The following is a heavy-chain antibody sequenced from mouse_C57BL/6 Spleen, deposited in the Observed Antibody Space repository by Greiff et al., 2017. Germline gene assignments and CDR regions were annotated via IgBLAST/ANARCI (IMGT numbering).Heavy chain of an antibody. V-gene: IGHV1-82*01. D-gene: IGHD2-1*01. J-gene: IGHJ4*01. CDR3: ANYGNCGGYAMDD. CDR2: IYPGDGDT. CDR1: GYAFSSSW. Sequence: QVQLKESGPELVKPGASVKISCKASGYAFSSSWMNWVKQRPGKGLEWIGRIYPGDGDTNYNGKFKGKATLTADKSSSTAYMQLSSLTSEDSAVYFCANYGNCGGYAMDDWGQGTSVTVSS.